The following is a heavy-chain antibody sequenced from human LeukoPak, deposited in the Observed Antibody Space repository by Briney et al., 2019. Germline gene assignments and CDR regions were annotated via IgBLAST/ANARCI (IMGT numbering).Heavy chain of an antibody. Sequence: SETLSLTCTVSGGSISGGDYYWGWIRQPRGRGLEWIVYIYDSGSTYYNPSLTSRVTISVDTSKNQFSLKLSSVTAADMAVYYCARGVNLGDYDSSGYYPPYFDYWGQGTLVTVSS. CDR2: IYDSGST. J-gene: IGHJ4*02. CDR1: GGSISGGDYY. D-gene: IGHD3-22*01. V-gene: IGHV4-30-4*01. CDR3: ARGVNLGDYDSSGYYPPYFDY.